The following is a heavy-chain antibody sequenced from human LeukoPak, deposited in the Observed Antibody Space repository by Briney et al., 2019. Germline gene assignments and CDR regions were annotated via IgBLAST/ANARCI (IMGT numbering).Heavy chain of an antibody. CDR2: IIPIFGTA. CDR1: GYTFTSYG. J-gene: IGHJ4*02. Sequence: ASVKVSCKASGYTFTSYGISWVRQAPGQGLEWMGGIIPIFGTANYAQKFLGRVTITTDESTSTAYMELSSLRSEDTAVYYCARDDMYSGSYWGQGTLVTVSS. V-gene: IGHV1-69*05. CDR3: ARDDMYSGSY. D-gene: IGHD1-26*01.